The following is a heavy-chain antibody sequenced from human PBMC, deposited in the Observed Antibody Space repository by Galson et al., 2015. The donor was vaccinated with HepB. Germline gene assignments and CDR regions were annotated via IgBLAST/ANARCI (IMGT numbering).Heavy chain of an antibody. CDR1: GYTFTSYD. CDR2: MNPNNGNT. Sequence: SVKVSCKASGYTFTSYDINWVRQATGQGLEWMGWMNPNNGNTDYTQKFQGRVTMTRNTSISTAYMELSSLRSEDTAVYYCARARLGTRGFDYWGQGTLVTVSS. CDR3: ARARLGTRGFDY. J-gene: IGHJ4*02. D-gene: IGHD1-1*01. V-gene: IGHV1-8*01.